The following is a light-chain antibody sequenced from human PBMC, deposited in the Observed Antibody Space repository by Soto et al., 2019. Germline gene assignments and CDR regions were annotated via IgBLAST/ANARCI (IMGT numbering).Light chain of an antibody. V-gene: IGKV3-11*01. CDR3: HQRQSWPRT. J-gene: IGKJ1*01. Sequence: EIVLTQSPGTLSLSPGERGTLSCRASQSVDSTYLTWYQQKPGQAPRLLIYQTSLRAAGIPARFSASGSGTDFTLTISDVQPEDFALYYCHQRQSWPRTFGQGTKVDIK. CDR1: QSVDSTY. CDR2: QTS.